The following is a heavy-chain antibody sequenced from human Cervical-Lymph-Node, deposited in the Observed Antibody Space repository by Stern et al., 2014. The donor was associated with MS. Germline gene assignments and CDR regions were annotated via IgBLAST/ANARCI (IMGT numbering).Heavy chain of an antibody. CDR3: ARITAAAGTRSDAFDI. V-gene: IGHV2-70*01. CDR2: IDWDDDK. Sequence: ESGPALVKPTQTLTLTCTFSGFSLSTSGMCVSWIRQPPGKALEWLALIDWDDDKYYSTSLKTRLTISKDTSKNQVVLTMTNMDPVDTATYYCARITAAAGTRSDAFDIWGQGTMVTVSS. D-gene: IGHD6-13*01. J-gene: IGHJ3*02. CDR1: GFSLSTSGMC.